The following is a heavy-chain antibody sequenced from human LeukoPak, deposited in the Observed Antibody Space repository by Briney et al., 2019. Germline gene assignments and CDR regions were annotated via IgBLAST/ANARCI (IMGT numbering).Heavy chain of an antibody. CDR3: AKSSSWAGYYYYYYMDV. D-gene: IGHD6-13*01. CDR2: INPSGGST. J-gene: IGHJ6*03. Sequence: ASVKVSCKASGYSFTSHYMHWVRQAPGQGLEWMGIINPSGGSTSYAQKFQGRVTMTRDTSISTAYMELSRLRSDDTAVYYCAKSSSWAGYYYYYYMDVWGKGTTVTVSS. CDR1: GYSFTSHY. V-gene: IGHV1-46*01.